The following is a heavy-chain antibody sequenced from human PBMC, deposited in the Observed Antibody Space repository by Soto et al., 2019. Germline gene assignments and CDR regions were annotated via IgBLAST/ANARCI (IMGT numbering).Heavy chain of an antibody. CDR3: ARGRAGRLDY. CDR2: INHSGST. Sequence: PSETLSLTCAVYGGSVSGYYWSWIRQPPGKGLEWIGEINHSGSTNYNPSLKSRVTISVDTSKNQFSLKLSSVTAADTAVYYCARGRAGRLDYWGQGTLVTVSS. CDR1: GGSVSGYY. J-gene: IGHJ4*02. V-gene: IGHV4-34*01.